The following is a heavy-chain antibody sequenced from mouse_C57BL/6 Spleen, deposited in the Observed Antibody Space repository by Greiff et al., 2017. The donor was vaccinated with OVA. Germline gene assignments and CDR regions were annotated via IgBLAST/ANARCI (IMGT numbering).Heavy chain of an antibody. J-gene: IGHJ4*01. D-gene: IGHD4-1*01. Sequence: VKLQESGPELVKPGASVKISCKASGYAFSSSWMNWVKQRPGKGLEWIGRIYPGDGDTNYNGKFKGKATLTADKSSSTAYMQLSSLTSEDSAVYFCARRGGTEAMDYWGQGTSVTVSS. CDR2: IYPGDGDT. CDR3: ARRGGTEAMDY. V-gene: IGHV1-82*01. CDR1: GYAFSSSW.